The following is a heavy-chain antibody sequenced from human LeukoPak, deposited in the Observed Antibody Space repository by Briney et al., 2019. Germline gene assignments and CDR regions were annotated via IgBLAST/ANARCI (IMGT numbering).Heavy chain of an antibody. Sequence: PGGSLRLSCAASGFTFSSYAMSWVRQAPGNRLEWVSAISGSGGSTYYADSVKGRFTISRDNSKNTLYLQMNSLRAEDTAVYYCAKDFSIIAVAGTMDYWGQGTLVTVSS. D-gene: IGHD6-19*01. J-gene: IGHJ4*02. CDR2: ISGSGGST. V-gene: IGHV3-23*01. CDR1: GFTFSSYA. CDR3: AKDFSIIAVAGTMDY.